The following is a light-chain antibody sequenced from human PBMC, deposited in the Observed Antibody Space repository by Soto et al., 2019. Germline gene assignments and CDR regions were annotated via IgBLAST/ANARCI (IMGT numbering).Light chain of an antibody. V-gene: IGLV5-45*03. J-gene: IGLJ1*01. Sequence: QPVLTQPSSLSASPGASASLTCTLRSGINVGTYRIYWFRQKPGSPPQYLLRYRPDSDKQQGSGVPSRFSASKDASANAGILVISGLQSDDEGDYYCMIWHSSAYVFGSGTKLTVL. CDR2: YRPDSDK. CDR3: MIWHSSAYV. CDR1: SGINVGTYR.